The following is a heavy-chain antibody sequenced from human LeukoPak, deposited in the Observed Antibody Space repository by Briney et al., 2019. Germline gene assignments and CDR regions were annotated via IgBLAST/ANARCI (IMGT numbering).Heavy chain of an antibody. Sequence: ASVKVSCKASGYTFTIYGISWVRRAPGQGLEWMGWSSAYNGNTNYAQTLQGRVTMTTDTSTSTAYMELRSLRSDDTAVYYCARDHPHCIAAAGICWFDPWDQGTLVTVSS. J-gene: IGHJ5*02. CDR2: SSAYNGNT. V-gene: IGHV1-18*01. CDR1: GYTFTIYG. D-gene: IGHD6-13*01. CDR3: ARDHPHCIAAAGICWFDP.